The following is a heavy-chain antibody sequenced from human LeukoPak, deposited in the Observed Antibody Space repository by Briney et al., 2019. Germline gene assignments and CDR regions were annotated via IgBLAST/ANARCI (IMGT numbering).Heavy chain of an antibody. CDR3: VSGSLQSGYNFDY. J-gene: IGHJ4*02. CDR2: IKYDGSAT. V-gene: IGHV3-74*01. CDR1: GFTFSNYW. Sequence: GGSLRLFCAASGFTFSNYWMHWIRQVPGKGLVWVSHIKYDGSATNYADSVKGRFTISRDNAKNTLYLQMNSLRAEDTAVYYCVSGSLQSGYNFDYWGQGALVTVSS. D-gene: IGHD3-3*01.